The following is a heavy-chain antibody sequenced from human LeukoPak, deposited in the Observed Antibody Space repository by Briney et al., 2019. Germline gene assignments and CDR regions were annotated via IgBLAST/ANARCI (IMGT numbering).Heavy chain of an antibody. J-gene: IGHJ4*02. CDR1: GGTFTSYD. Sequence: GASVKVSCRASGGTFTSYDINWVRQATGQGLEWMGWMNPNSANTGYAQKFQGRVTITRNTSISAAYMELSSLRSEDTAVYYCARGDTIFGVVSIGGYWGQGTLVTVSS. CDR2: MNPNSANT. D-gene: IGHD3-3*01. CDR3: ARGDTIFGVVSIGGY. V-gene: IGHV1-8*03.